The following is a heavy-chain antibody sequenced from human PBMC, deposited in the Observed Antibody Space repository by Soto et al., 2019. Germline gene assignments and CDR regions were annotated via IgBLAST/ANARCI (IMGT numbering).Heavy chain of an antibody. D-gene: IGHD6-13*01. CDR2: INAANGDT. CDR3: VRRHVSATGIDWFDP. J-gene: IGHJ5*02. Sequence: GASVEVSCKASGYTFTSYGIHWVRQATGQRLEWMGWINAANGDTKYSPKFQGGVTITRDTSASTAYMELSSLRSEDTAVYYCVRRHVSATGIDWFDPWGQGTLVTVSS. V-gene: IGHV1-3*01. CDR1: GYTFTSYG.